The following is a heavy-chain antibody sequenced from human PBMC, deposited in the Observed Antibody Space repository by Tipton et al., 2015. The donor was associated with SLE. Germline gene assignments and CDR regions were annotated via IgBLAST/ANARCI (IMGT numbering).Heavy chain of an antibody. CDR2: IYYSGST. J-gene: IGHJ2*01. Sequence: TLSLTCIVSRYSISSSYYWSWIRQPPGKGLEWIGYIYYSGSTNYNPSLKSRVTISVDTSKNQFSLKLSSVTAADTAVYYCARVGITGTTWDWYFDLWGRGPLGTVSS. V-gene: IGHV4-61*01. CDR3: ARVGITGTTWDWYFDL. CDR1: RYSISSSYY. D-gene: IGHD1-7*01.